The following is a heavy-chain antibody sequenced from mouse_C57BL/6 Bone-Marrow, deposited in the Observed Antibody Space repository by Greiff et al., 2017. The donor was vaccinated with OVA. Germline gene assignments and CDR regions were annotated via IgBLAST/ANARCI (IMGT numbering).Heavy chain of an antibody. CDR2: IYPSDSET. Sequence: QVQLKQPGAELVRPGSSVKLSCKASGYTFTSYWMDWVKQRPGQGLEWIGNIYPSDSETHYNQKFKDKATLTVDKSSSTAYMQLSSLTSEDSAVYYCARDSSGYLFAYWGQGTLVTVSA. V-gene: IGHV1-61*01. CDR1: GYTFTSYW. D-gene: IGHD3-2*02. J-gene: IGHJ3*01. CDR3: ARDSSGYLFAY.